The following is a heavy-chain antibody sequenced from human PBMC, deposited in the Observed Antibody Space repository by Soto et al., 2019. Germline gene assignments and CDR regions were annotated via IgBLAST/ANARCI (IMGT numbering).Heavy chain of an antibody. CDR2: ISAYNGNT. D-gene: IGHD2-2*01. CDR3: ARVRMAGVPAAEAFDI. Sequence: ASVKVSCKASGYTFTSYGISWVRQAPGQGLEWMGWISAYNGNTNYAQKLQGRVTMTTDTSTSTAYMELRSLRSDDTAVYYCARVRMAGVPAAEAFDIWGQGTMVTVSS. J-gene: IGHJ3*02. CDR1: GYTFTSYG. V-gene: IGHV1-18*01.